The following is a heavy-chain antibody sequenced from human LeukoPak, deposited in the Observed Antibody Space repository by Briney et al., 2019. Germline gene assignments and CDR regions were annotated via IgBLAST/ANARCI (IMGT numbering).Heavy chain of an antibody. CDR3: ARDRAIFGVVIRSYYMDV. CDR1: GYTLTELS. J-gene: IGHJ6*03. V-gene: IGHV1-24*01. D-gene: IGHD3-3*01. CDR2: FDPEDDET. Sequence: ASVKVSCKVSGYTLTELSMHWVRQAPGKGLEWMGGFDPEDDETFYAQKFQGRVTMTEDTSTDTVYMELSSLRSEDTAVYYCARDRAIFGVVIRSYYMDVWGKGTTVTVSS.